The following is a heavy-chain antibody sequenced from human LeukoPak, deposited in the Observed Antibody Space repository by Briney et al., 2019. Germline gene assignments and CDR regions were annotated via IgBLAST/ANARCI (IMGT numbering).Heavy chain of an antibody. CDR2: ISYDGSNK. V-gene: IGHV3-30*18. CDR1: GFTFSSYG. D-gene: IGHD1-1*01. CDR3: AKDQFKNEYYFDY. Sequence: GSLRLSCAASGFTFSSYGMHWVRQAPGKGLEWVAVISYDGSNKYYADSVKGRFTISRDNSKNTLYLQMNSLRAEDTAVYYCAKDQFKNEYYFDYWGQGTLVTVSS. J-gene: IGHJ4*02.